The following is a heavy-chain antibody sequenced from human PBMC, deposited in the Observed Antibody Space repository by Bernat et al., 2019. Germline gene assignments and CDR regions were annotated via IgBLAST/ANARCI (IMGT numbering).Heavy chain of an antibody. CDR1: GFTFSDYY. Sequence: VQLVESGGGLVKPGGSLRLSCAASGFTFSDYYMSWIRQAPGKGLEWVSAISGSGGSTYYADSVKGRFTISRDNSKNTLYLQMNSLRAEDTAVYYCAEGMTAFDYWGQGTLVTVSS. CDR2: ISGSGGST. CDR3: AEGMTAFDY. D-gene: IGHD2-21*02. V-gene: IGHV3-23*04. J-gene: IGHJ4*02.